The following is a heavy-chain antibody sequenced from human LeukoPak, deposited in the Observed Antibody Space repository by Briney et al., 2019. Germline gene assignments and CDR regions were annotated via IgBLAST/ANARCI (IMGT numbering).Heavy chain of an antibody. J-gene: IGHJ1*01. D-gene: IGHD3-16*01. CDR1: GFTLSSSW. V-gene: IGHV3-74*01. CDR3: AKGAPGGIWPSQQIYFQH. CDR2: INSDGSGT. Sequence: GGSLRLSCAASGFTLSSSWMHWVRQVPGKGLLWVSRINSDGSGTSYADSVKGRFTISRDNAKNTLYLQMNSLRVEDTAVYYCAKGAPGGIWPSQQIYFQHWGQGTLVTVSS.